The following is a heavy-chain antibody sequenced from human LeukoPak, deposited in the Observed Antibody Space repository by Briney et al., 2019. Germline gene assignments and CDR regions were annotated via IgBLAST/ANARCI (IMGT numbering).Heavy chain of an antibody. D-gene: IGHD6-19*01. CDR1: GGSFSGYY. V-gene: IGHV4-34*01. CDR2: INHSGST. CDR3: ARVAPGIAVEYNWFDP. J-gene: IGHJ5*02. Sequence: TASETLSLTCAVYGGSFSGYYWSWIRQPPGKGLEWIGEINHSGSTNYNPSLKSRVTISVDTSKNQFSLKLSSVTAADTAVYYCARVAPGIAVEYNWFDPWGQGTLVTVSS.